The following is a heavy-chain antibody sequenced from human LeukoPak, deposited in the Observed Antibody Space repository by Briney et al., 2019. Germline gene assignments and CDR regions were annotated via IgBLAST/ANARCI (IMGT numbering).Heavy chain of an antibody. D-gene: IGHD6-19*01. CDR2: IFYSGTT. CDR1: AGTMNSYY. J-gene: IGHJ4*02. CDR3: ARDRSRYSSRYFDF. Sequence: SETLSLTCTVSAGTMNSYYWSWIRQPPGQGLKWIGYIFYSGTTDYNPSLKSRVTISVDASKNQFSLKVSSVTAADTAVYYCARDRSRYSSRYFDFWGQGTLVTVSS. V-gene: IGHV4-59*01.